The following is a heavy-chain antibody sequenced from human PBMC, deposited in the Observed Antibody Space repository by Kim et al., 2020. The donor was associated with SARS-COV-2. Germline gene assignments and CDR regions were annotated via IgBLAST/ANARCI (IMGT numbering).Heavy chain of an antibody. J-gene: IGHJ6*03. Sequence: SETLSLTCAVYGGSFSGYYWSWIRQPPGKGLEWIGEINHSGSTNYNPSLKSRVTISVDTSKNQFSLKLSSVTAADTAVYYCARTVVVVPAAIFNPYYYYYYMDVWGKGTTVTVSS. CDR3: ARTVVVVPAAIFNPYYYYYYMDV. CDR2: INHSGST. D-gene: IGHD2-2*01. CDR1: GGSFSGYY. V-gene: IGHV4-34*01.